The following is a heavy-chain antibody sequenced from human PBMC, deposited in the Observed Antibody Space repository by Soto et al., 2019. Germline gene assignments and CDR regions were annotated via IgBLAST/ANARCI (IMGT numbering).Heavy chain of an antibody. CDR2: INPNTGGT. Sequence: ASVKVSCKASGYIFTDYYMHWVRQAPGQGLEYMGWINPNTGGTKYAQKFQGRVTMTRGALLLNWLTSDDTAVYYCANGNPATFGGLTVQYYYGMDVWGQGTTVTVSS. CDR1: GYIFTDYY. J-gene: IGHJ6*02. CDR3: ANGNPATFGGLTVQYYYGMDV. V-gene: IGHV1-2*02. D-gene: IGHD3-16*02.